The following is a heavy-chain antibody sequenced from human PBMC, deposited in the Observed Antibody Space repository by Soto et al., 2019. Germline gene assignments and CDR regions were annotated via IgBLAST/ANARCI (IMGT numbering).Heavy chain of an antibody. CDR3: ARALCSETDEL. D-gene: IGHD6-19*01. Sequence: GGSLRLSCAASGFTFSRFWMSWVRQAPGKGLEWVANIKQNGSEKYCVDSVKGRFTISRDNAKNSLYLQMNSLRAEDTAVYYCARALCSETDELWGQGTLVTVSS. V-gene: IGHV3-7*01. J-gene: IGHJ4*02. CDR2: IKQNGSEK. CDR1: GFTFSRFW.